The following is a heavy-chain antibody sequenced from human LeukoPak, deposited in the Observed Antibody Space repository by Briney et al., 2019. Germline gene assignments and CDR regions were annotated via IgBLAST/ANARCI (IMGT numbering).Heavy chain of an antibody. CDR3: ASVDYGDY. J-gene: IGHJ4*02. D-gene: IGHD4-17*01. CDR1: GYTFTSYA. CDR2: INAGNGNT. Sequence: GASVKVSCKASGYTFTSYAMHWVRQAPGQRLEWMGWINAGNGNTQYSQKFQGRVTFIRDTSASTAYMELSSLRSEDTAVYYCASVDYGDYWGQGTLVTVSS. V-gene: IGHV1-3*01.